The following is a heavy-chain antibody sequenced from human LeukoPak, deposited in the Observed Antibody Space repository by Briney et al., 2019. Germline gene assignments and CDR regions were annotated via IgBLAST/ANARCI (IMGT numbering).Heavy chain of an antibody. CDR3: ARVGDFQLLNDY. Sequence: ASVKVSCKASGYSFSTHGISWVRQAPGQGLEWMGWISAYNGARNYAQNFQGRLTMTTDTSTNTAYMELRSLRSDDTAVYYCARVGDFQLLNDYWGQGTLVTVTS. CDR1: GYSFSTHG. J-gene: IGHJ4*02. CDR2: ISAYNGAR. V-gene: IGHV1-18*01. D-gene: IGHD2-2*01.